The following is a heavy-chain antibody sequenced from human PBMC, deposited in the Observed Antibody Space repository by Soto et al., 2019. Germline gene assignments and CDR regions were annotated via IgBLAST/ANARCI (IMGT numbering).Heavy chain of an antibody. D-gene: IGHD6-19*01. CDR1: GVSVISGSHH. CDR2: QTGNT. J-gene: IGHJ4*02. Sequence: QVQVQESGPGLVKPSETLSLTCAVSGVSVISGSHHFLWIRQPPGKGLEWIGQTGNTNNNPSLRSRISISVDTSKNQFSLKLSSVTSADTAVYFCGVYKAGSGGNGHCGQGTLVTISS. CDR3: GVYKAGSGGNGH. V-gene: IGHV4-61*01.